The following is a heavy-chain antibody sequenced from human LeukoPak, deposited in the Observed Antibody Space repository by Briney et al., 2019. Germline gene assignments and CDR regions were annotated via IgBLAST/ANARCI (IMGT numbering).Heavy chain of an antibody. CDR3: ARGGDFESTWFDP. CDR2: ISYDGSNK. CDR1: GFTFSSYA. J-gene: IGHJ5*02. D-gene: IGHD3-9*01. V-gene: IGHV3-30-3*01. Sequence: PGGSLRLSCAASGFTFSSYAMHWVRQAPGKGLEWVAVISYDGSNKYYADSVKGRFTISRDNSKNTLYLQMNSLRAEDTAVYYCARGGDFESTWFDPWGQGTLVTVSS.